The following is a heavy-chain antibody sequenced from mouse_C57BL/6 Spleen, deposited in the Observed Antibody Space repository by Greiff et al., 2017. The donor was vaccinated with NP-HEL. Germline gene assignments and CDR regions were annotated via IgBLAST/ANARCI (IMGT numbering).Heavy chain of an antibody. Sequence: QVQLQQPGTELVKPGASVKPSCKASGYTFTSYWMHWVKQRPGRGLEWIGRIDPNSGGTKYNEKFKSKATLTVDKPSSTAYMQLSSLTSEDSAVYYCAGVTTVVEDYAMDYWGQGTSVTVSS. CDR3: AGVTTVVEDYAMDY. J-gene: IGHJ4*01. CDR1: GYTFTSYW. D-gene: IGHD1-1*01. V-gene: IGHV1-72*01. CDR2: IDPNSGGT.